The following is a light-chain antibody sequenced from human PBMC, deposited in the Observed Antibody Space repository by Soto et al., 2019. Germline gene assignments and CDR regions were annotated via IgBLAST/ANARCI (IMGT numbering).Light chain of an antibody. Sequence: QSALTQPASVSGSPGQSITISCTGTSSDVGGYNYVSWYQQHPGKAPKLMIYDVTNRPSGVSNRFSGSKSGNTASLTISGLQAEDEADYYCSSYTTSNTRYVFGTGTKLT. CDR1: SSDVGGYNY. J-gene: IGLJ1*01. CDR3: SSYTTSNTRYV. V-gene: IGLV2-14*01. CDR2: DVT.